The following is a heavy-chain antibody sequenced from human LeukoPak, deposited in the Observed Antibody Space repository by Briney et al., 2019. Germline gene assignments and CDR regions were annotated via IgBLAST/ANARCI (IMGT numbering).Heavy chain of an antibody. J-gene: IGHJ4*02. Sequence: GGPLRLSCAASGFSFNTYWMSWVCQAPGKGLEWVANTKPDGSEKYYVDSVRGRFTISRDNAKSLLFLQMSNLRAEDTAIYYCATDGYNSARDSWGQGTQVTVSS. CDR2: TKPDGSEK. CDR3: ATDGYNSARDS. D-gene: IGHD5-12*01. V-gene: IGHV3-7*01. CDR1: GFSFNTYW.